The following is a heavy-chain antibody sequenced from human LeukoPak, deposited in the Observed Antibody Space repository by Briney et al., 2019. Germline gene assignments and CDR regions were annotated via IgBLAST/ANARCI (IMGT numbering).Heavy chain of an antibody. CDR2: MSNSGTT. V-gene: IGHV4-59*01. Sequence: SSEALSLTCTVSGYSINNYYWSWIRQPPGKGLEWIGHMSNSGTTSYNPSLKSRVTLSVDTSKNRFSLKLTSVTAADTAVYYCARIRSPASSSSLDPWGQGTLVIVSS. CDR1: GYSINNYY. CDR3: ARIRSPASSSSLDP. J-gene: IGHJ5*02. D-gene: IGHD6-6*01.